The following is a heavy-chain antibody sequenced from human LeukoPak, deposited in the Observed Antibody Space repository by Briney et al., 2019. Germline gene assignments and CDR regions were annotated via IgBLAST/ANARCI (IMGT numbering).Heavy chain of an antibody. D-gene: IGHD3-10*01. CDR3: ARSPMVRGVIPHFDS. CDR1: GFTFSSYA. J-gene: IGHJ4*02. Sequence: RGSLRLSCAASGFTFSSYAMSWVRQAPGKGLEWVAIIKENGGEKYYVDSVKGRFTISRDNARNSLYLQMNSLRVEDTAIYYCARSPMVRGVIPHFDSWGQGTLVTVSS. CDR2: IKENGGEK. V-gene: IGHV3-7*01.